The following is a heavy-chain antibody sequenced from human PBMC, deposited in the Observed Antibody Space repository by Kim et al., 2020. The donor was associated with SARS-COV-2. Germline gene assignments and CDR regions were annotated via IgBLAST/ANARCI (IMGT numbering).Heavy chain of an antibody. Sequence: GGSLRLSCTASGFTFGDYAMSWFRQAPGKGLEWVGFIRSRAYGGTTEYAASVKGRFTISRDDSKSIAYLQMNSLKTEDTAGYYCTRALSHRGYYDSSVYWHWGQETLLTVSS. CDR3: TRALSHRGYYDSSVYWH. D-gene: IGHD3-22*01. J-gene: IGHJ4*02. V-gene: IGHV3-49*03. CDR2: IRSRAYGGTT. CDR1: GFTFGDYA.